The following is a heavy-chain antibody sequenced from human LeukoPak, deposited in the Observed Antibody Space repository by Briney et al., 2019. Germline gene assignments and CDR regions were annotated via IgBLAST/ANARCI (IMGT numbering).Heavy chain of an antibody. CDR3: AKRYGSSWAFDY. D-gene: IGHD6-13*01. J-gene: IGHJ4*02. CDR2: IRYDGSNK. CDR1: GFTFSSYG. Sequence: GALRLSCAASGFTFSSYGMHWVRQAPGKGLEWVAFIRYDGSNKYYADSVKGRFTISRDNSKNTLYLQMNSLRAEDTAVYYCAKRYGSSWAFDYWGQGTLVTVSS. V-gene: IGHV3-30*02.